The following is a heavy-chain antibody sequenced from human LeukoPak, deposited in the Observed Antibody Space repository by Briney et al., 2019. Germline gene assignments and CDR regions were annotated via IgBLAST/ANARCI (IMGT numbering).Heavy chain of an antibody. CDR1: GFTFSSYA. Sequence: PGGSLRLSCAASGFTFSSYAMSWVRQAPGKGLEWVSAISGSGGSTHYADSVKGRFTISRDNSKNTLYLQMNSLRAEDTAVYYCAKGSSHYDFWSGYSPSSVYFDYWGQGTLVTVSS. V-gene: IGHV3-23*01. J-gene: IGHJ4*02. CDR3: AKGSSHYDFWSGYSPSSVYFDY. D-gene: IGHD3-3*01. CDR2: ISGSGGST.